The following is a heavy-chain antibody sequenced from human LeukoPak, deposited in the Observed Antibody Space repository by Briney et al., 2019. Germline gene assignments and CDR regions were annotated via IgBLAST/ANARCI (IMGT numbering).Heavy chain of an antibody. Sequence: GGSLRLSCAASGFTFSSYAMSWVRQAPGKGLEWVSAISGSGGSTYYADSVKGRFTISRDNSKNTLYLQMNGLRAEDTAVYYCAKVPIVGAKPGGVYWGQGTLVTVSS. J-gene: IGHJ4*02. CDR1: GFTFSSYA. CDR3: AKVPIVGAKPGGVY. V-gene: IGHV3-23*01. CDR2: ISGSGGST. D-gene: IGHD1-26*01.